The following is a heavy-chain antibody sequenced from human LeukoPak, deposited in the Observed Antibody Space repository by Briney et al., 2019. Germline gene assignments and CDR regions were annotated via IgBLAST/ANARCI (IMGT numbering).Heavy chain of an antibody. CDR1: GLTFTDFW. CDR3: SGRDSSRSPRAY. Sequence: PGGSLRLSCAASGLTFTDFWMNWVRLTPGRGLEWLANINPDGNEKYYVDSVKGRFAISRDNAKNEVYLEMNSLGAEDTGVYYCSGRDSSRSPRAYWGQGTLVSVSS. J-gene: IGHJ4*02. V-gene: IGHV3-7*01. D-gene: IGHD2-2*01. CDR2: INPDGNEK.